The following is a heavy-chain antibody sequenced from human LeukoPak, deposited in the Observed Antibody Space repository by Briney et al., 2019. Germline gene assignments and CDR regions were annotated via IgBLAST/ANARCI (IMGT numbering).Heavy chain of an antibody. D-gene: IGHD5-18*01. CDR3: AEDLQLWFLFDY. J-gene: IGHJ4*02. CDR1: GFTFSSYA. Sequence: GGSLRLSCAASGFTFSSYAMSWVRQAPGKGLEWVSAISGSGGSTYYADSVKGRFTISRDNSKNTLYLQMNSLRAEDTAVYYCAEDLQLWFLFDYWGQGTLVTVSS. V-gene: IGHV3-23*01. CDR2: ISGSGGST.